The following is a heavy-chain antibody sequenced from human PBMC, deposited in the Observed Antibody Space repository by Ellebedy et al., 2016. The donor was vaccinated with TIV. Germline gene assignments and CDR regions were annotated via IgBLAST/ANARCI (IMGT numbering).Heavy chain of an antibody. D-gene: IGHD4-17*01. V-gene: IGHV4-34*01. CDR1: GGSFSGYY. Sequence: SETLSLXCAVYGGSFSGYYWSWIRQPPGKGLEWIGEINHSGSTNYNPSLKSRVTISVDTSKNQFSLKLSSVTAADTAVYYCARAYVTVTTFYYYYYYGMDVWGQGTTVTVSS. CDR3: ARAYVTVTTFYYYYYYGMDV. J-gene: IGHJ6*02. CDR2: INHSGST.